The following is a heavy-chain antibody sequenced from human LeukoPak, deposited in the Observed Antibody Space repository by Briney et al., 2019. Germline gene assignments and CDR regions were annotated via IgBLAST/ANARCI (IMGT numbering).Heavy chain of an antibody. Sequence: SETLSLTCTVSGGSISRSSFYWAWLRQPPGKGLEWIGSVYNSGSTCYNPSLKSRVTISEDTSKNHFSLKLTSVTAADTAVYYCASLTDARWFDPWGQGALVTVSS. CDR2: VYNSGST. CDR1: GGSISRSSFY. V-gene: IGHV4-39*02. J-gene: IGHJ5*02. CDR3: ASLTDARWFDP.